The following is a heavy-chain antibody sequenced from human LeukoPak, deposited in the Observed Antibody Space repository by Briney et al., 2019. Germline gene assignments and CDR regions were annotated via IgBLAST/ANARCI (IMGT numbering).Heavy chain of an antibody. J-gene: IGHJ2*01. D-gene: IGHD2-2*01. CDR2: IYYTGST. CDR3: ARAGYCNSATCYQKNWYFDL. CDR1: GGSISSYY. Sequence: PSETLSLTCTVSGGSISSYYWSWIRQPPGKGLEWIGYIYYTGSTNYNPSLKSRVTISVDKSNNQFSLKLSSVTAADTAVYYFARAGYCNSATCYQKNWYFDLWGRGALVTVSS. V-gene: IGHV4-59*12.